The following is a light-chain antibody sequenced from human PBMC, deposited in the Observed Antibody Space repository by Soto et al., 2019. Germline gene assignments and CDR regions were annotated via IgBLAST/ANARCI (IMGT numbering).Light chain of an antibody. V-gene: IGKV3-15*01. CDR2: GAF. CDR1: QSVSSD. Sequence: EIVMTQSPAPLSMFPGERATLSCRASQSVSSDLGWYQQKPGQAPRLLIHGAFIRAAGVPARFSGSGSGTEFTLTISSLQSEDSAVYYCQQYNDWPLTFGGGTKVDIK. J-gene: IGKJ4*01. CDR3: QQYNDWPLT.